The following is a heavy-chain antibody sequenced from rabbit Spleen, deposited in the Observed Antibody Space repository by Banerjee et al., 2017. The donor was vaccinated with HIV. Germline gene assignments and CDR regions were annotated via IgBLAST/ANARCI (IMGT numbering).Heavy chain of an antibody. J-gene: IGHJ4*01. CDR1: GFSFSSSYW. CDR2: IYTGDGST. V-gene: IGHV1S45*01. Sequence: EESGGGLVQPEGSLTLTCTASGFSFSSSYWICWVRQAPGKGLEWIGCIYTGDGSTYYASWAKGRFTIARSTSLNTVTLQLTSLTVADTATYFCGRGQTINQYNLWGPGTLVTVS. CDR3: GRGQTINQYNL. D-gene: IGHD2-1*01.